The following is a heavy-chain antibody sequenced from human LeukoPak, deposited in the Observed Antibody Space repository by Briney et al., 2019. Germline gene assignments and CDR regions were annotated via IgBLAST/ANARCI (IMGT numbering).Heavy chain of an antibody. Sequence: GRSLRLSCTASGFTFSSYDMDWVRQAPGKGLEWVAVISYDGSSQYYADSVKGRFTISRDNSKNTLYLQMNSLRAVDTAVYYCARPQYCSAGSCFYYFDYWGQGTLVTVSS. CDR3: ARPQYCSAGSCFYYFDY. J-gene: IGHJ4*02. CDR1: GFTFSSYD. CDR2: ISYDGSSQ. V-gene: IGHV3-30-3*01. D-gene: IGHD2-15*01.